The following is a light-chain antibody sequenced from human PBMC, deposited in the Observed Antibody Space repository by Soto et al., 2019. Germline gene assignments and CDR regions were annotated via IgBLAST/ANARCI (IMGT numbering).Light chain of an antibody. V-gene: IGLV1-47*01. CDR3: AAWDASLSGVV. J-gene: IGLJ2*01. Sequence: QPVLTQPPSASGTPGLRVTISCSGSSSNIGGNFVFWYQQLPGTAPKLLIYRNNQRPSGVPDRFSGSKSGTSASLAISGLRSEDEADYYCAAWDASLSGVVFGGGTQLTVL. CDR2: RNN. CDR1: SSNIGGNF.